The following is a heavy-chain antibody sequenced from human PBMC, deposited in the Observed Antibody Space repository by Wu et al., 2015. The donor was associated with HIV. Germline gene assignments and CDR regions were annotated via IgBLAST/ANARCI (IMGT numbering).Heavy chain of an antibody. J-gene: IGHJ3*02. CDR1: GGTFNSYA. D-gene: IGHD5-18*01. V-gene: IGHV1-69*13. Sequence: QVQLVQSGAEVKKPGSSVKVSCKASGGTFNSYAISWVRQAPGQGLEWMGRIIPIFGIANYAQKFQGRVTITADESTSTAYMELSSLRSEDTAVYYCARRKHTTMRGGRDAFDIWGQGTMVTVSS. CDR2: IIPIFGIA. CDR3: ARRKHTTMRGGRDAFDI.